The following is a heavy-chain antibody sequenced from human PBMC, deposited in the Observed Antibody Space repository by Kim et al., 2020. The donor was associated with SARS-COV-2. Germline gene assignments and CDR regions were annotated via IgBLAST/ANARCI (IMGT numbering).Heavy chain of an antibody. J-gene: IGHJ6*02. CDR3: ARDVLRFLEWLLPGNKPGLKIHYYYYGMDV. CDR2: ISAYNGNT. D-gene: IGHD3-3*01. Sequence: ASVKVSCKASGYTFTSYGISWVRQAPGQGLEWMGWISAYNGNTNYAQKLQGRVTMTTDTSTSTAYMELRSLRSDDTAVYYCARDVLRFLEWLLPGNKPGLKIHYYYYGMDVWGQGTTVTVSS. V-gene: IGHV1-18*01. CDR1: GYTFTSYG.